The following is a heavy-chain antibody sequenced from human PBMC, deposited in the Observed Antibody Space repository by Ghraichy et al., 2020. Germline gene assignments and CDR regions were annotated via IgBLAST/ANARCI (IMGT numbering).Heavy chain of an antibody. J-gene: IGHJ4*02. CDR1: GGSISSSSYY. CDR3: ATPFHYYDSSGYYYNPSEDY. V-gene: IGHV4-39*01. D-gene: IGHD3-22*01. Sequence: SETLSLTCTVSGGSISSSSYYWGWIRQPPGKGLEWIGSIYYSGSTYYNPSLKSRVTISVDTSKNQFSLKLSSVTAADTAVYYCATPFHYYDSSGYYYNPSEDYWGQGTLVTVSS. CDR2: IYYSGST.